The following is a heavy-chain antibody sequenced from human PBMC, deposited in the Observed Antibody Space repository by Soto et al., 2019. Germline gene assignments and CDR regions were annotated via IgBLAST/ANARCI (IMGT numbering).Heavy chain of an antibody. D-gene: IGHD5-12*01. CDR1: GGTFSSYA. J-gene: IGHJ6*02. Sequence: SVKVSCKASGGTFSSYAISWVRQAPGQGLEWMGGIIPIFGTANYTQKFQGRVTITADESASTAYMELSSLRSEDTAVYYCARDRGWLDYHYYGMDVWGQGTTVTVSS. CDR2: IIPIFGTA. CDR3: ARDRGWLDYHYYGMDV. V-gene: IGHV1-69*13.